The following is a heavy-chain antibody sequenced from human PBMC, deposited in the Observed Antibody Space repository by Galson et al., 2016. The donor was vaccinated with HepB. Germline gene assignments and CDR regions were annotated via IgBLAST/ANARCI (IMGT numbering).Heavy chain of an antibody. CDR3: ASLGYSDSWYFFDN. CDR1: GFTVRSKY. CDR2: IYISDTT. D-gene: IGHD6-13*01. Sequence: SLRLSCAASGFTVRSKYMAWVRQAPGKGLEWVSVIYISDTTYYADSVKGRFTISRGDSENILYLQMNSLRVEDSAMYFCASLGYSDSWYFFDNWGQGALVTVSP. J-gene: IGHJ4*02. V-gene: IGHV3-53*01.